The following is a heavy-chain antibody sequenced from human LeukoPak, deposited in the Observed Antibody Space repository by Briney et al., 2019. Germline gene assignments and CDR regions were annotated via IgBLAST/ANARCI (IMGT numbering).Heavy chain of an antibody. CDR3: TKAPLMSCTGAFCYPFDS. CDR1: GFTFINAW. Sequence: AGGSLRLSCAASGFTFINAWMAWVRQAPGKGLEWVSATVGSRPDTYHADSVKGRFTVSRDNSRNTLYLQMNNLRIEDSAVYYCTKAPLMSCTGAFCYPFDSWGQGVLVTVSS. CDR2: TVGSRPDT. V-gene: IGHV3-23*01. D-gene: IGHD2-8*02. J-gene: IGHJ4*02.